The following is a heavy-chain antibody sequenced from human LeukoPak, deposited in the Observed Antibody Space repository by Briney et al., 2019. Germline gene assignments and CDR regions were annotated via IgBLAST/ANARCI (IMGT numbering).Heavy chain of an antibody. CDR2: ISGSVAST. Sequence: GGSLRLSCAASVFTFTSDAISWGREAPGPGLESFTAISGSVASTYYADSVKGRFTISRDNSKNTLYLQMNSLRAEDTAVYYCAKARYSSGWFDYWGQGTLVTVSS. CDR1: VFTFTSDA. V-gene: IGHV3-23*01. CDR3: AKARYSSGWFDY. D-gene: IGHD6-19*01. J-gene: IGHJ5*01.